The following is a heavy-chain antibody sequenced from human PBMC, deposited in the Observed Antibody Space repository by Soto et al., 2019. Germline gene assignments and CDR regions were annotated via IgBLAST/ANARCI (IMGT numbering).Heavy chain of an antibody. Sequence: SETLSLTCTVSGGSFSSGGYYWSWIRQHPGKGLEWIGYIYYSGSTYYNPSLKSRVTISVDTPKNQFSLKLSSVTAADTAVYYCARVNSGDYLNYYYSYMDVWGKGTTVTVSS. D-gene: IGHD4-17*01. J-gene: IGHJ6*03. CDR2: IYYSGST. V-gene: IGHV4-31*03. CDR3: ARVNSGDYLNYYYSYMDV. CDR1: GGSFSSGGYY.